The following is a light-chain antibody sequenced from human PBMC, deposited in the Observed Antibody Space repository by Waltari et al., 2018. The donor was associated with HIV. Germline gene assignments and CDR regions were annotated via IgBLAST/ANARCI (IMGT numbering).Light chain of an antibody. Sequence: DIQMTQSPSSLSASVGDTVTITCRASQNINNYLKWYQQRPGKPPNHLIYGASSLQPGVPARFSARTSGANFTLTITRLQPEDFASYYCQQSFSAAITLGQGTRL. CDR1: QNINNY. J-gene: IGKJ5*01. CDR3: QQSFSAAIT. CDR2: GAS. V-gene: IGKV1-39*01.